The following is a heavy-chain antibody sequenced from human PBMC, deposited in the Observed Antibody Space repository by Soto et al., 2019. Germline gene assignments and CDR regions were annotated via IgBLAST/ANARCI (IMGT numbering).Heavy chain of an antibody. Sequence: QVQLQESGPGLVKPSQTLSLTCTVSGGSISSGGYYWSWIRQHPGKGLEWIGYIYYSGSTYYNPSLKSRVTXXVXTXXNQFALKLSSVTAADTAVYYCARVWFSGDYLHFDYWGQGTLVTVSS. CDR3: ARVWFSGDYLHFDY. CDR2: IYYSGST. J-gene: IGHJ4*02. CDR1: GGSISSGGYY. D-gene: IGHD2-21*02. V-gene: IGHV4-31*03.